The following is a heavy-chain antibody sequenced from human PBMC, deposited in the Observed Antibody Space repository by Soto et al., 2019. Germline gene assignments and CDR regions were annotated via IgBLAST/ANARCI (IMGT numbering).Heavy chain of an antibody. J-gene: IGHJ6*02. V-gene: IGHV4-4*07. CDR1: GGSISSYY. CDR2: IYTSGST. D-gene: IGHD3-3*01. CDR3: ARDSNDFWSGYLPNYYYYYGMDV. Sequence: PSETLSLTCTVSGGSISSYYWSWIRQPAGKGLGWIGRIYTSGSTNYNPSLKSRVTMSVDTSKNHFSLKLSSVTAADTAVYYCARDSNDFWSGYLPNYYYYYGMDVWGQGTTVTVSS.